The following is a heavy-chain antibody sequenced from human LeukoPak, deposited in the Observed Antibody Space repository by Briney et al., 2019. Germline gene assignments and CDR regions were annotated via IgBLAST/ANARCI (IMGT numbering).Heavy chain of an antibody. CDR3: ASVSYYDSSGYGGVDY. CDR2: INHSGST. CDR1: GGSFSGYY. J-gene: IGHJ4*02. Sequence: PSETLSLTCAVYGGSFSGYYWSWIRQPPGKGLEWTGEINHSGSTNYNPSLKSRVTISVDTSKNQFSLKLSSVTAADTAVYYCASVSYYDSSGYGGVDYWGQGTLVTVSS. D-gene: IGHD3-22*01. V-gene: IGHV4-34*01.